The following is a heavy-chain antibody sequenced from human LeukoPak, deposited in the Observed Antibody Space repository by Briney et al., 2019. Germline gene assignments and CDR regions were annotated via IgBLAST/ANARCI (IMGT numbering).Heavy chain of an antibody. CDR1: GGSFSGYY. J-gene: IGHJ3*02. CDR2: INHSGST. D-gene: IGHD3-16*02. Sequence: PSETLSLTCAVYGGSFSGYYWSWIRQPPGKGLGWIGEINHSGSTNYNPSLKSRVTISVDTSKNQFSLKLSSVTAADTAVYYCARAPRNVWGSYRYKDAFDIWGQGTMVTVSS. V-gene: IGHV4-34*01. CDR3: ARAPRNVWGSYRYKDAFDI.